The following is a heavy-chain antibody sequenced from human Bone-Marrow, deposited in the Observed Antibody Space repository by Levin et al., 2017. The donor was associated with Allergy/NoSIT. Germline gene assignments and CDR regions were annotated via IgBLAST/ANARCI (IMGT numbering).Heavy chain of an antibody. J-gene: IGHJ6*02. Sequence: ASVKVSCKGSGYNFANYWIGWVRQTPGKGLEWMGIIYPGDADTRYSPSFQGQVTRSVDKSISTADLQWPSLKASDTAIYYCARDVVTDSYDYVMDVWGQGTTVPVSS. D-gene: IGHD3-3*01. CDR1: GYNFANYW. CDR2: IYPGDADT. CDR3: ARDVVTDSYDYVMDV. V-gene: IGHV5-51*01.